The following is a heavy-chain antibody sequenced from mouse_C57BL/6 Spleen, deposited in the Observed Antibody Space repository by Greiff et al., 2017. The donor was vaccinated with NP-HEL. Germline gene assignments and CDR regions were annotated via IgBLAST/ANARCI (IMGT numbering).Heavy chain of an antibody. CDR1: GFTFSDYY. J-gene: IGHJ1*03. D-gene: IGHD1-1*01. CDR2: INYDGSST. V-gene: IGHV5-16*01. CDR3: ARIYYGSSSSYWYFDV. Sequence: EVKLMESEGGLVQPGSSMKLSCTASGFTFSDYYMAWVRQVPEKGLEWVANINYDGSSTYYLDSLKSRFIISRDNAKNILYLQMSSLKSEDTATYYCARIYYGSSSSYWYFDVWGTGTTVTVSS.